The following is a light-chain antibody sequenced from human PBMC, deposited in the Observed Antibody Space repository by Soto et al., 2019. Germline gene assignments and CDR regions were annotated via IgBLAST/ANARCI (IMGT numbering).Light chain of an antibody. V-gene: IGLV2-14*03. CDR3: SSYSTSSALV. Sequence: QSALTQPASVSGSPGQSITISCAGTSADIGAFNYVSWYQHHPGKAPQLLIYDVSNRPSGVSARFSASKSANTASLTISGLQTDDEADYYCSSYSTSSALVFGGGTQLTVL. CDR2: DVS. CDR1: SADIGAFNY. J-gene: IGLJ2*01.